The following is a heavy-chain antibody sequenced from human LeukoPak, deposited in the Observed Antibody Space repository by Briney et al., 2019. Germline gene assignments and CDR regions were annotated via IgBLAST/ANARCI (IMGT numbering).Heavy chain of an antibody. D-gene: IGHD3-9*01. CDR1: GGSISSSSYY. CDR3: ARGLHDYDILTGYYIGRNAFDI. Sequence: SETLSLTCTVSGGSISSSSYYWGWIRQPPGKGLEWIGSIYYSGSTYYNPSLKSRVTISVDTSKNQFSLKLSSVTAADTAVYYCARGLHDYDILTGYYIGRNAFDIWGQGTMVTVSS. CDR2: IYYSGST. J-gene: IGHJ3*02. V-gene: IGHV4-39*07.